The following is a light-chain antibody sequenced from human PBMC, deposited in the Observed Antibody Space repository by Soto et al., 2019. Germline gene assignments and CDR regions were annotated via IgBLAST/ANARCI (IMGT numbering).Light chain of an antibody. Sequence: EIVLTQSPGTLPLSPGERATLSCRASQSVNSNFLAWYQQKPGQAPRPLIYGASSRATGIPDRFSGSGSGTDFTLTISRLEPEDFAVYYCQQYGTSPRTFGQGTKVEIK. V-gene: IGKV3-20*01. CDR3: QQYGTSPRT. J-gene: IGKJ1*01. CDR1: QSVNSNF. CDR2: GAS.